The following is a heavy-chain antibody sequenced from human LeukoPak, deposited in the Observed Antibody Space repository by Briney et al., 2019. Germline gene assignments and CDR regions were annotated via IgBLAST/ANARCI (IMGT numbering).Heavy chain of an antibody. CDR2: ISSSGSTI. CDR3: ARDRGITPNGDAFDI. J-gene: IGHJ3*02. V-gene: IGHV3-11*04. D-gene: IGHD3-10*01. CDR1: GFTFSDYY. Sequence: NPGGSLRLSCAASGFTFSDYYMSWIRQAPGKGLEWVSYISSSGSTIYYADSVKGRFTVSRDNAKNSLYLQMNSLRVEDTAVYYCARDRGITPNGDAFDIWGQGTMVTVSS.